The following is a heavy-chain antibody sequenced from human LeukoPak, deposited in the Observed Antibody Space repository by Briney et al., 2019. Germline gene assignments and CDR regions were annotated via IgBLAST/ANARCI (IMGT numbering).Heavy chain of an antibody. CDR3: ARYSSGYSSGWYFHDAFDI. J-gene: IGHJ3*02. CDR1: GGSISSSSYY. V-gene: IGHV4-39*01. CDR2: IYYRGST. D-gene: IGHD6-19*01. Sequence: SETLSLTCTVSGGSISSSSYYWGWIRPPPGKGLEWIGSIYYRGSTYYHPSLKSRVTISVDTSKNQFSLKLSSVTAADTAVYYGARYSSGYSSGWYFHDAFDIWGQGTMVTVSS.